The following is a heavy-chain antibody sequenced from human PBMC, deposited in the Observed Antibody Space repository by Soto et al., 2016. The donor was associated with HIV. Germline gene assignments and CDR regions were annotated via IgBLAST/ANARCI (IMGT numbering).Heavy chain of an antibody. Sequence: QVQLVQSGGEVKKPGASVKVSCKASGYTFTTYGISWVRQAPGQGLEWMGWISAYTGNTNYAQKLQGRVTMTTDTSTSTAYMELRSLISDDTAVYYCARGWGSAYYSAFDIWAKGQWSPSLQ. J-gene: IGHJ3*02. D-gene: IGHD3-22*01. CDR3: ARGWGSAYYSAFDI. V-gene: IGHV1-18*01. CDR2: ISAYTGNT. CDR1: GYTFTTYG.